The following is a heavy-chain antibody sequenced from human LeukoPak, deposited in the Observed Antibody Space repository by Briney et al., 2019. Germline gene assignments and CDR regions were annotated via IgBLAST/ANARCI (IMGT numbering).Heavy chain of an antibody. CDR2: IKQDGSEK. CDR3: ARDRNTDFWSGYYTNYFDY. Sequence: PGGSLRLSCAASGFTFSSYWMSWVRQAPGKGLAWVANIKQDGSEKYYVDYVKGRFTISRDNAKNSLYLQMNSLRAEDTAVYYCARDRNTDFWSGYYTNYFDYWGQGTLVTVSS. CDR1: GFTFSSYW. V-gene: IGHV3-7*01. J-gene: IGHJ4*02. D-gene: IGHD3-3*01.